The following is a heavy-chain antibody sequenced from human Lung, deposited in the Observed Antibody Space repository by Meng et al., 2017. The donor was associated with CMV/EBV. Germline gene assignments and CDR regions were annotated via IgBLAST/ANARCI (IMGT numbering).Heavy chain of an antibody. D-gene: IGHD1-14*01. J-gene: IGHJ4*02. Sequence: LPLQEPGPGLVKPSETLSLTCTVSGGSISSSSYYWAWIRQPPGEGLEWIGSVVYSGTTYYTSSLKSRVPISVDTSKNQFSLKLSSVTAADTAVYYCARHHHSPTFDYWGQGTLVTVSS. CDR2: VVYSGTT. CDR1: GGSISSSSYY. V-gene: IGHV4-39*01. CDR3: ARHHHSPTFDY.